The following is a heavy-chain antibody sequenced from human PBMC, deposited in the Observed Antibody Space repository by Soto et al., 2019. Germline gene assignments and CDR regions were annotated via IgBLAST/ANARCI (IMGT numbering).Heavy chain of an antibody. D-gene: IGHD2-21*02. J-gene: IGHJ4*02. CDR3: ARLPKGSLVTA. CDR1: GFSFSDYS. CDR2: ISSSSDDI. Sequence: QLVESGGGLVYPGGSLRLSCVGSGFSFSDYSMNWVRQAPGKGLQWISYISSSSDDIHYADSVKGRFTVSRDNAKNARFLQMNSLRDYDTAIYYCARLPKGSLVTAWGQGAQVTVSS. V-gene: IGHV3-48*02.